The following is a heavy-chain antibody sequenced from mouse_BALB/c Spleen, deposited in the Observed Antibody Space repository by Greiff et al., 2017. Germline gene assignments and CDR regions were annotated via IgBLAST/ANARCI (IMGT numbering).Heavy chain of an antibody. Sequence: EVQRVESGGDLVKPGGSLKLSCAASGFTFSSYGMSWVRQTPDKRLEWVATISSGGSYTYYPDSVKGRFTISRDNAKNTLYLQMSSLKSEDTAMYYCARRGDGYAMDYWGQGTSVTVSS. J-gene: IGHJ4*01. CDR1: GFTFSSYG. V-gene: IGHV5-6*01. CDR3: ARRGDGYAMDY. D-gene: IGHD3-3*01. CDR2: ISSGGSYT.